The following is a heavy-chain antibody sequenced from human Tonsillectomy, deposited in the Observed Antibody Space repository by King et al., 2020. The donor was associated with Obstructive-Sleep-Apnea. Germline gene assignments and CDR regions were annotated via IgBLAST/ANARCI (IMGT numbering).Heavy chain of an antibody. V-gene: IGHV1-69*17. D-gene: IGHD6-6*01. Sequence: QLVQSGAEVKKPGSSVKVSCKASGGTFSSYGISWVRQAPGQGLEWLGGIIPFVGLSNYLQKFQGRVTITADKSTSTDYMELSSLRSEDTAVYYCARGSLAGRPQNNYGMDVWGQGTTVTVSS. J-gene: IGHJ6*02. CDR1: GGTFSSYG. CDR3: ARGSLAGRPQNNYGMDV. CDR2: IIPFVGLS.